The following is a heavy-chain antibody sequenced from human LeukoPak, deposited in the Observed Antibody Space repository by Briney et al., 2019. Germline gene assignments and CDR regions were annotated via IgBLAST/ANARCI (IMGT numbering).Heavy chain of an antibody. V-gene: IGHV4-38-2*02. CDR2: LYHSGNT. D-gene: IGHD3-9*01. J-gene: IGHJ4*02. CDR1: GYSIRSGYY. CDR3: ARRPTYFGWRPSESPSYFDF. Sequence: SHTLSLPCTVSGYSIRSGYYWAWIRQPPGKGLQWIGNLYHSGNTHYNPSPKSRDSIQVDTPQNHFSLRLTSVTSAHTPVLFCARRPTYFGWRPSESPSYFDFWGQGTLVTVSS.